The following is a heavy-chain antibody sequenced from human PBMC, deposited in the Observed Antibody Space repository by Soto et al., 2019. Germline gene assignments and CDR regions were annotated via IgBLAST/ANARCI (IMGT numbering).Heavy chain of an antibody. CDR1: GGSISSGGYY. V-gene: IGHV4-31*03. Sequence: QVQLQESGPGLVKPSQTLSLTCTVSGGSISSGGYYWSWIRQHPGKGLEWIGYIYYSGSTYYNPSLKSRVTISVDTSKNQFSLKLSSVTAADTAVYYCARWSYDSSGYYFFDYWGQGTLVTVSS. D-gene: IGHD3-22*01. CDR2: IYYSGST. J-gene: IGHJ4*02. CDR3: ARWSYDSSGYYFFDY.